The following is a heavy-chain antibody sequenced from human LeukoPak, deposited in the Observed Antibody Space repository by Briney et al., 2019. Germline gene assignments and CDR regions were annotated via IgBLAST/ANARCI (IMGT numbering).Heavy chain of an antibody. D-gene: IGHD1-26*01. CDR2: IKPNSGGT. CDR1: GYTFTDYY. CDR3: ARDGTTTDDY. J-gene: IGHJ4*02. Sequence: ASVKVSCKTSGYTFTDYYIHWVRQAPGQGLEWMGWIKPNSGGTNSAQTFQGRVTMTRDTSISTAYMELSSLRSDDTAVYYCARDGTTTDDYWGQGTLVTVSS. V-gene: IGHV1-2*02.